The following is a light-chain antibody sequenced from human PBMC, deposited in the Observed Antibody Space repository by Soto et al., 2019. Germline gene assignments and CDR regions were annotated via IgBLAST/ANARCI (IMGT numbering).Light chain of an antibody. CDR1: SSDVGTYNY. V-gene: IGLV2-14*01. CDR2: DVS. CDR3: SSYTSSTTLI. Sequence: QSALTQPASVSGSPGQSITISCTGTSSDVGTYNYVSWYHQYPGKAPKLIISDVSNRPSGVSNRFSGYKSGNTASLTISALQAEDEADYYCSSYTSSTTLIFGGGTKLTVL. J-gene: IGLJ2*01.